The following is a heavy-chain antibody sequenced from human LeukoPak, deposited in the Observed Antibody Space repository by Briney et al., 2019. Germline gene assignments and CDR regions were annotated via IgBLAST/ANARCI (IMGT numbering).Heavy chain of an antibody. CDR3: AKSVAAVGARYDSSSYADY. J-gene: IGHJ4*02. CDR2: TSYDGSNK. V-gene: IGHV3-30*18. D-gene: IGHD3-22*01. CDR1: GFTFSSCG. Sequence: GGSLRLSCAVSGFTFSSCGMPWVRQAPGKGLEWVAVTSYDGSNKYYTDSVKGRFTISRDNSKNTLYLQMNSLRAEDTAVYYCAKSVAAVGARYDSSSYADYWGQGTLVTVSS.